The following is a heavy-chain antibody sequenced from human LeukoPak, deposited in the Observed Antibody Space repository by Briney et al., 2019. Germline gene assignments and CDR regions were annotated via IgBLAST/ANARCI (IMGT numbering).Heavy chain of an antibody. V-gene: IGHV3-7*01. Sequence: PGGSLRLSCAASGFTFSNYWMSWVRQAPGKGLQWVANIKQDGSEKYYVDSVKGRFTISRDNAKNSLYLQMNSLRAEDTAVYYCARDHRVIGGGWLDLREPTDTHPFDNWGQGTLVTVSS. CDR3: ARDHRVIGGGWLDLREPTDTHPFDN. D-gene: IGHD1-26*01. CDR2: IKQDGSEK. J-gene: IGHJ4*02. CDR1: GFTFSNYW.